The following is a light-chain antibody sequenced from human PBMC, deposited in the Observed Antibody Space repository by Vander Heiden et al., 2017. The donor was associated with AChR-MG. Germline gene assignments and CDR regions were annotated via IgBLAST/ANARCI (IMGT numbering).Light chain of an antibody. CDR2: EVN. J-gene: IGLJ1*01. CDR3: SSYAGSNNV. Sequence: QSALTQPPSASGSPGQSVTISCTGTSSDIGGYKFVSWYQQYPGKAPKVIIYEVNKRPSGVPNRFSGSKSGNTAFLTVSGLQAEDEADYYCSSYAGSNNVFGSGTKITVL. CDR1: SSDIGGYKF. V-gene: IGLV2-8*01.